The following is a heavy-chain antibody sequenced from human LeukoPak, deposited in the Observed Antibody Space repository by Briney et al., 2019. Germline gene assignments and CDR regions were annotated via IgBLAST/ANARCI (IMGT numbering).Heavy chain of an antibody. D-gene: IGHD2-2*01. CDR2: IWYDGSNK. CDR3: ARGLGYCSSTSCRIQTHYYYYYGMDV. J-gene: IGHJ6*02. V-gene: IGHV3-33*01. Sequence: GRSLRLSCAASGFTFSSYGMHWVRQAPGKGLEWVAVIWYDGSNKYYADSVKGRFTISRDNSKNTLYLQMNSLRAEDTAVYYCARGLGYCSSTSCRIQTHYYYYYGMDVWGQGTTVTVSS. CDR1: GFTFSSYG.